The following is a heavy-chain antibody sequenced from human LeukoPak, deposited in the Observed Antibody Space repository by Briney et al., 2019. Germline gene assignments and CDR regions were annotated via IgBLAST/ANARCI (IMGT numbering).Heavy chain of an antibody. CDR1: GFTLSTYW. V-gene: IGHV3-74*01. D-gene: IGHD5-18*01. J-gene: IGHJ4*02. Sequence: GGSLRLSCAASGFTLSTYWMHWVRQAPGKGLVWVSRINTDGSSTSYADSVKGRFTISRDNAKNTLYLQMNSLRAEDTAVYYCARVVTAMALDCRGQGTLVTVSS. CDR3: ARVVTAMALDC. CDR2: INTDGSST.